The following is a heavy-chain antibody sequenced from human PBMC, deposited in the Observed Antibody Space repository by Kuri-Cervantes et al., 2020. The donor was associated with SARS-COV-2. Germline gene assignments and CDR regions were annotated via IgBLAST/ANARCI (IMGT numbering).Heavy chain of an antibody. CDR3: ARVVRNYYGSGEHLDY. D-gene: IGHD3-10*01. J-gene: IGHJ4*02. CDR1: GGSFSGYY. CDR2: INHSGST. Sequence: SQTLSLTCAVYGGSFSGYYWSWIRQPPGKGLEWIGKINHSGSTNYNPSLKSRVTISVDTSKNQFPLKLSSVTAADTAVYYCARVVRNYYGSGEHLDYWGQGTLVTVAS. V-gene: IGHV4-34*01.